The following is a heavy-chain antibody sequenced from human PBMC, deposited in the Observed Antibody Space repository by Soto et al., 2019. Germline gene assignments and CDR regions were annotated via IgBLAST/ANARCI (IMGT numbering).Heavy chain of an antibody. CDR2: VYYRGRS. D-gene: IGHD4-17*01. CDR1: GGSISSGGYS. V-gene: IGHV4-39*01. J-gene: IGHJ4*02. Sequence: PSETLSLTCAVSGGSISSGGYSWGWIRQSPGKGLEWIGSVYYRGRSYSKSSVKSRVTISVDTSKNRFSLSLNSVTASDTAVYFCVSQRTTVPTQAYFDYWGPGALVTVSS. CDR3: VSQRTTVPTQAYFDY.